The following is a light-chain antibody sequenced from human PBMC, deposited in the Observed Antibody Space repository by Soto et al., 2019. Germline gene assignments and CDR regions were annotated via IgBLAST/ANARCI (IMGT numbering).Light chain of an antibody. V-gene: IGLV1-40*01. CDR3: QSFDSSLSAWV. J-gene: IGLJ3*02. CDR1: SSNIGAGYD. CDR2: ANI. Sequence: QSVLTQPPSVSGAPGQRVTISCAGSSSNIGAGYDVHWYQRLPGTAPKLLIYANIDRPSGVPDRFSGSKSGTSASLAITGLQTEDEADYYCQSFDSSLSAWVFGGGTKVTVL.